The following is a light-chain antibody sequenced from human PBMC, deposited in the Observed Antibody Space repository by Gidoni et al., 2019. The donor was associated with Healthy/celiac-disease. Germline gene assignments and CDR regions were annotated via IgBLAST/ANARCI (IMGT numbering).Light chain of an antibody. CDR3: QVWDSSSDHYV. V-gene: IGLV3-21*02. CDR1: NIGSKS. Sequence: SYVLTQPPSVSVAPGQTARITCGGNNIGSKSVHWYQQKQGQAPVLVVYDDSDRPSGIPERFSGYNSGNTATLTISRVEDGDEADYYCQVWDSSSDHYVFGTGTKVTV. J-gene: IGLJ1*01. CDR2: DDS.